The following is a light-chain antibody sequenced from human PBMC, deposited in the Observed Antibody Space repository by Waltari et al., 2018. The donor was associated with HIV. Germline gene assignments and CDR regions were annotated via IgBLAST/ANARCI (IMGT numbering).Light chain of an antibody. CDR3: ATWDVSLGLWV. CDR1: NSTFVAHY. Sequence: QSVLTQLPSSSGTPGQRVTIPCSGSNSTFVAHYVYACQQFPGASPKLLIYKNSQRPSWVPGRCCDAKSGNSASQAISGLLSDDEANYYCATWDVSLGLWVFGGGTKLTVL. V-gene: IGLV1-47*01. J-gene: IGLJ3*02. CDR2: KNS.